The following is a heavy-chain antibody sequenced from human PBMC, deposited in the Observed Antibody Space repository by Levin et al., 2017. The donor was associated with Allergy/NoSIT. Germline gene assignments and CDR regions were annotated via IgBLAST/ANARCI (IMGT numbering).Heavy chain of an antibody. Sequence: GGSLRLSCAASGFTVSSYSMNWVRQAPGKGLEWVSYISSSSSTIYYADSVKGRFTISRDNAKNSLYLQMNSLRAEDTAVYYCAGGYDYVWGSYRLPQRNYGMDVWGQGTTVTVSS. CDR1: GFTVSSYS. V-gene: IGHV3-48*01. CDR3: AGGYDYVWGSYRLPQRNYGMDV. D-gene: IGHD3-16*02. J-gene: IGHJ6*02. CDR2: ISSSSSTI.